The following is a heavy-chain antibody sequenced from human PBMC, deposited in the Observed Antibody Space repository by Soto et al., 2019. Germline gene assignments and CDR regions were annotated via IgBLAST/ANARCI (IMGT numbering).Heavy chain of an antibody. V-gene: IGHV3-30*18. CDR2: ISYDGSKR. CDR3: AKEQTPTYYDTSAYPGTFEY. CDR1: GFTFSTYG. D-gene: IGHD3-22*01. Sequence: PGASLRPSCSASGFTFSTYGMHWVLHAPFNWLEWVAIISYDGSKRYYADSVKGRFTISRDNYKNTLHLQMNTLRAEDTAMYYCAKEQTPTYYDTSAYPGTFEYWGQGSPVTVSS. J-gene: IGHJ4*02.